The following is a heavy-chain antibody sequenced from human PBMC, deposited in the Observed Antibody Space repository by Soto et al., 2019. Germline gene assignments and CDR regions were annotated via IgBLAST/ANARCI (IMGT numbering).Heavy chain of an antibody. J-gene: IGHJ6*02. CDR2: IIPILGIA. CDR1: GGTFSSYT. V-gene: IGHV1-69*08. CDR3: AREGQDGMDV. Sequence: QVQLVQSGAEVKKPGSSVKVSCKASGGTFSSYTISWVRQAPGQGLEWMGRIIPILGIANYAQKFQGRVTITTEKSTRTAYREQRSLISEDKAVYYFAREGQDGMDVCAQGTTVTVSS.